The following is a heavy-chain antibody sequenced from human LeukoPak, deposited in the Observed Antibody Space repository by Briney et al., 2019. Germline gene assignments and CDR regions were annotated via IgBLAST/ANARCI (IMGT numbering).Heavy chain of an antibody. CDR3: ARVGAYCSGGSCYLFAFDI. Sequence: SGTLSLTCAVSGGSISSSNWWSWVRPPPGKGLEWSGEIYHSGSTNYNPSLKNRVTITVDKSKNQFSLKLSSVTAADTAVYYCARVGAYCSGGSCYLFAFDIWGQGTMVTVSS. J-gene: IGHJ3*02. CDR2: IYHSGST. V-gene: IGHV4-4*02. CDR1: GGSISSSNW. D-gene: IGHD2-15*01.